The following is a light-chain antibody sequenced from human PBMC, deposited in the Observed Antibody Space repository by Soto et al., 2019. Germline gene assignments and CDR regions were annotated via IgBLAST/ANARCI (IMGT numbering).Light chain of an antibody. CDR2: SNN. CDR1: SSNIGSNT. V-gene: IGLV1-44*01. CDR3: AAWDDSLNGLYV. Sequence: QSALTQPPSASGTPGQRVTVSCSGSSSNIGSNTVNWYQQLPGTAPKLLIYSNNQRPSGVPDRFSGSKSGTSASLAISGLQSEDEAYYYCAAWDDSLNGLYVFGTGTKVTVL. J-gene: IGLJ1*01.